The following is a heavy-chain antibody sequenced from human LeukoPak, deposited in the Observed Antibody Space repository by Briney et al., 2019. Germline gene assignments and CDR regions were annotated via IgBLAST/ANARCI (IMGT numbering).Heavy chain of an antibody. CDR3: ARANALYCSSTSCLFDY. CDR1: GYTFTGYY. Sequence: ASVKVSCKASGYTFTGYYMHWVRQAPGQGLEWMAWINPNSGGTYYAQNFHDRITMTRDTSISTAYMELSRLRSDDAAIYYCARANALYCSSTSCLFDYWGQGTLVTVSS. J-gene: IGHJ4*02. CDR2: INPNSGGT. V-gene: IGHV1-2*02. D-gene: IGHD2-2*01.